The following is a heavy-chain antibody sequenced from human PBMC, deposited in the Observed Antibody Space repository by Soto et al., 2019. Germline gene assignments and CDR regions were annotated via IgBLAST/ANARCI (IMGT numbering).Heavy chain of an antibody. V-gene: IGHV4-39*01. D-gene: IGHD3-10*01. J-gene: IGHJ4*02. Sequence: PSETLSLTCTVSGGSISSSSYYWGWIRQPPGKGLEWIGSIYYSGSTYYNPSLKSRVTISVDTSKNQFSLKLSSVTAADTAVYYCARRGSGSYHDYWGQGTLVNVSS. CDR1: GGSISSSSYY. CDR2: IYYSGST. CDR3: ARRGSGSYHDY.